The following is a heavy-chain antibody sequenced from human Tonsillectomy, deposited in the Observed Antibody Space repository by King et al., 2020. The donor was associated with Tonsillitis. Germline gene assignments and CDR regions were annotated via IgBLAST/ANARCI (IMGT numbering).Heavy chain of an antibody. J-gene: IGHJ4*02. CDR1: GYTFTDYY. CDR3: ARGRYCSGGSCYSHFDY. V-gene: IGHV1-2*02. D-gene: IGHD2-15*01. CDR2: INPYSGDT. Sequence: QLVQSGAEVKKPGASVKVSCKASGYTFTDYYIHWVRQVPGQGLEWMGWINPYSGDTNYAQKFYGGVTMTRDTSITTADMELSRLASDDTAVYYCARGRYCSGGSCYSHFDYWGQGTPVTVSS.